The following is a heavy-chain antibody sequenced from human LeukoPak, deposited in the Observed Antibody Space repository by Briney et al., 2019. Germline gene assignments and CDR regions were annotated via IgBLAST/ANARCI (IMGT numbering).Heavy chain of an antibody. Sequence: ASVKVSCKASGYTFTSYYMHWVRQAPGQGLEWMGIINPSGGSTSYAQKFQGRVTMTRDTSTSTVYMELSSLRSEDTAVYYCARDAGSYDSSGYYYWYSDLWGRGTLVTVSS. J-gene: IGHJ2*01. CDR2: INPSGGST. CDR3: ARDAGSYDSSGYYYWYSDL. D-gene: IGHD3-22*01. V-gene: IGHV1-46*01. CDR1: GYTFTSYY.